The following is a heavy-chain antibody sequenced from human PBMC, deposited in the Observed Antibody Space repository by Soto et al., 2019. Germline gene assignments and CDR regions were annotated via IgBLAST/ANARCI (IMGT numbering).Heavy chain of an antibody. D-gene: IGHD4-17*01. Sequence: QVQLVQSGAEVKKPGASVKVSCKASGYTFTSYDINWMRQATGQGLEWMGWMNPNSGNTGYAQKFQGRVTMTRNTSISTAFMELSSLRSEDTAVYYCAISHDYGGNCDYWGQGTLVTVSS. J-gene: IGHJ4*02. CDR3: AISHDYGGNCDY. CDR1: GYTFTSYD. CDR2: MNPNSGNT. V-gene: IGHV1-8*01.